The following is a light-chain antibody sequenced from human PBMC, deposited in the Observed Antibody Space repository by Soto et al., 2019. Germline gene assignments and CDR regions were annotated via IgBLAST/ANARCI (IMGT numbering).Light chain of an antibody. Sequence: QSVLTQPHSVSEAPRQRVTISCSGSSSNIGNNAVNWYQQLPGKAPKLLIYYDDLLPSGVSDRFSGSKSGTSASLAISGLQSDDEADYYCAAWDDSLNGVVFGGGTKLTVL. CDR1: SSNIGNNA. CDR2: YDD. CDR3: AAWDDSLNGVV. V-gene: IGLV1-36*01. J-gene: IGLJ2*01.